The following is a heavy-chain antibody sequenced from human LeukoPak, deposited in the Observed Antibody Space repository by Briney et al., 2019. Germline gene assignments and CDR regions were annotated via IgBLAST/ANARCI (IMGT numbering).Heavy chain of an antibody. J-gene: IGHJ3*02. CDR3: AKDRKYFDWLWDHDAFDI. V-gene: IGHV3-23*01. D-gene: IGHD3-9*01. CDR2: ISGSGIST. Sequence: SGGSLRLSCAASRFTFSNFAMSWVRQAPGKGLEWVSAISGSGISTYYTDSVKGRFTISRDNSKNTLYLQMNSLGAEDTAVYYCAKDRKYFDWLWDHDAFDIWGHGTVVTVSS. CDR1: RFTFSNFA.